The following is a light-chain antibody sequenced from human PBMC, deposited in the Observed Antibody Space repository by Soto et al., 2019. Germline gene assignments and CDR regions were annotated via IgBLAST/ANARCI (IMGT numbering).Light chain of an antibody. Sequence: DIQMTQSPSSLSASVGDRVTITCRASQSISSYLNWYQQKPGKATKLLIDAASSLQTGVPSRFSGTGSGTDFTLTISSLQPEDFATYYCLQSYGIPYTFGQGTNLEIK. J-gene: IGKJ2*01. CDR2: AAS. CDR3: LQSYGIPYT. CDR1: QSISSY. V-gene: IGKV1-39*01.